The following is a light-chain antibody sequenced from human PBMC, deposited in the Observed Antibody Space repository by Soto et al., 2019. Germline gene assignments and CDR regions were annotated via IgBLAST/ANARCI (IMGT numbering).Light chain of an antibody. CDR1: SSDVGGYNY. CDR3: SSYAGSNSYV. V-gene: IGLV2-8*01. Sequence: QSALTQPPSASGSPGQSVTISCTGTSSDVGGYNYVSWYQQHPGKAPKLMIYEVSKRPSGVPERFSGSKSGNTASLTVSGLQAEDEADYYCSSYAGSNSYVFGTGTKRTVL. CDR2: EVS. J-gene: IGLJ1*01.